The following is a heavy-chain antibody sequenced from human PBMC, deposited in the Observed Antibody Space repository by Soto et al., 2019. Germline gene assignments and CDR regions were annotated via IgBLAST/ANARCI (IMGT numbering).Heavy chain of an antibody. D-gene: IGHD6-6*01. J-gene: IGHJ2*01. CDR3: ARDSVWGSSSPRLSYWYYDL. CDR1: GFTFSSYG. Sequence: GGSLRLSCAASGFTFSSYGMHWVRQAPGKGLEWVAVIWYDGSNKYYADSVKGRFTISRDNSKNTLYLQMNSLRAEDTAVYYCARDSVWGSSSPRLSYWYYDLCGRLPLFTVSS. CDR2: IWYDGSNK. V-gene: IGHV3-33*01.